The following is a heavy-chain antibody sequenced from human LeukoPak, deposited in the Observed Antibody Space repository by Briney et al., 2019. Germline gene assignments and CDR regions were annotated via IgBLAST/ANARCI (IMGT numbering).Heavy chain of an antibody. CDR1: GYTFINYN. V-gene: IGHV1-18*01. Sequence: ASVKVSCKTSGYTFINYNIHWVRQAPGQGLEWMGWVSAYNGNTNYAQKFQGRVTMTTDTSTSTAYMELRSLRSDDTAVYYCAREAGSGSYYPFDYWGQGTLVTVSS. CDR3: AREAGSGSYYPFDY. CDR2: VSAYNGNT. D-gene: IGHD3-10*01. J-gene: IGHJ4*02.